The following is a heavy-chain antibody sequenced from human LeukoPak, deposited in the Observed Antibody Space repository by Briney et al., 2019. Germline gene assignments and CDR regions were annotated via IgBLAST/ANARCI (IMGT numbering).Heavy chain of an antibody. V-gene: IGHV4-4*02. CDR3: TCNGYYYRGT. D-gene: IGHD1-26*01. CDR2: IFHSGSI. Sequence: SETLSLTCAVFGDSISNSGWCSWVRQPPGRGLEWIGEIFHSGSINYNPSLKSRVTMSVDRSKNQFSLILTSVTAADTAVYYCTCNGYYYRGTWGRGALVTVSS. J-gene: IGHJ5*02. CDR1: GDSISNSGW.